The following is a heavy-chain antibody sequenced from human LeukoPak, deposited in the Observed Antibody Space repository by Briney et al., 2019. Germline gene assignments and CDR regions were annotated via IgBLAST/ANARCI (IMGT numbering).Heavy chain of an antibody. CDR3: ARSRILSSIAVAGASWFDP. V-gene: IGHV1-8*01. CDR2: MNPNSGNT. D-gene: IGHD6-19*01. Sequence: ASVKVSCKASGYTLTSYDINWVRQAPGQGLERMGWMNPNSGNTGYAQKVQARVTMTRNTSISTAYMALSSLRSGDTAVYYCARSRILSSIAVAGASWFDPWGQGTLVTVSS. J-gene: IGHJ5*02. CDR1: GYTLTSYD.